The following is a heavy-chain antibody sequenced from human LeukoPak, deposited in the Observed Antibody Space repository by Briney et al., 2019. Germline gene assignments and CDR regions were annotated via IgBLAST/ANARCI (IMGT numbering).Heavy chain of an antibody. D-gene: IGHD3-16*02. J-gene: IGHJ4*02. CDR1: GFPFFSYA. Sequence: GGSLRLSCAASGFPFFSYALHWVRQAPGKGLEWVGRISRQIDGGTTNYAAPVKDRFTISRVDSKGTLSLQMNDLKTEDTGVYCCSTDDYIWGTYRYFYAYWGQGTLVTVSS. CDR3: STDDYIWGTYRYFYAY. V-gene: IGHV3-15*06. CDR2: ISRQIDGGTT.